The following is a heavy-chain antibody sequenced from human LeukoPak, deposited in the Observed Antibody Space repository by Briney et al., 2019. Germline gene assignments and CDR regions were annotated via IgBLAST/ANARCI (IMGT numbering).Heavy chain of an antibody. D-gene: IGHD6-13*01. Sequence: GGSLRLSCIGSGFNFSDYYMSWIRQAPGKGLEWISYISSSGTTKYYADSVKGRFTISRDNAKKSVDLQMNSLRGEDTAVYYCASTAAATDPPGFWGQGTLVTVSS. J-gene: IGHJ4*02. CDR3: ASTAAATDPPGF. V-gene: IGHV3-11*04. CDR2: ISSSGTTK. CDR1: GFNFSDYY.